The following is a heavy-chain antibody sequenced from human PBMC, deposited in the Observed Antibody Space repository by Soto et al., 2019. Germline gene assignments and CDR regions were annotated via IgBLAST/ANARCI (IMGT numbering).Heavy chain of an antibody. CDR3: ARLNAGTTYYYYGMDV. J-gene: IGHJ6*02. D-gene: IGHD1-7*01. CDR2: IYYRGRT. V-gene: IGHV4-39*01. CDR1: GASISSSSYY. Sequence: SETLSLTSTVSGASISSSSYYWGWIRQPPGKELEWNGRIYYRGRTYYNQSLKSRVSISVDTSKNQFSLKLISVTAAVTALYYCARLNAGTTYYYYGMDVWGQGTTVT.